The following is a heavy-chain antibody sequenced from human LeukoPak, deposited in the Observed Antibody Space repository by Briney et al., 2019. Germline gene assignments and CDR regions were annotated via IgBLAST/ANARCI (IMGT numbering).Heavy chain of an antibody. D-gene: IGHD2-2*01. Sequence: ASVKVSCKASGYTFTSYGISWVRQAPGQGLEWMGWISAYNGNANYAQKLQGRVTMTTDTSTSTAYMELRSLRSDDTAVYYCARDEHWSTQQVVPAAKEGYWGQGTLVTVSS. V-gene: IGHV1-18*01. CDR2: ISAYNGNA. CDR1: GYTFTSYG. CDR3: ARDEHWSTQQVVPAAKEGY. J-gene: IGHJ4*02.